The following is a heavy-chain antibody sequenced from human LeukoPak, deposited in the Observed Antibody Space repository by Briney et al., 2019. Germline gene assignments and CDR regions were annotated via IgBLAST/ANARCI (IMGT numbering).Heavy chain of an antibody. CDR1: NGSFSGDH. Sequence: SETLSLACAVYNGSFSGDHWSWNYWTWIRQPPGEGLEWIGEINHSGSTNYNPSLKSRVTISLDTPNNQFSLRLSSVTAADTAVYYCARGGRGLSVARRIKPGNWFDPWGQGTLVTVSS. CDR3: ARGGRGLSVARRIKPGNWFDP. V-gene: IGHV4-34*01. CDR2: INHSGST. J-gene: IGHJ5*02. D-gene: IGHD3-3*01.